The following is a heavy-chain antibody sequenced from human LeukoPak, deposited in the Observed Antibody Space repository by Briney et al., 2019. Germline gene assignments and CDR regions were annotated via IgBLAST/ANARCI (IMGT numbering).Heavy chain of an antibody. J-gene: IGHJ5*02. CDR2: INHSGST. CDR1: GGSFSGYY. V-gene: IGHV4-34*01. CDR3: ARDGNQLLWFGELSGWFDP. Sequence: SETLSLTCAVYGGSFSGYYWSWIRQPPGKGLEWIGEINHSGSTNYNPSLKSRVTISVDTSKNQISLKLSSVTAADTAVYYCARDGNQLLWFGELSGWFDPWGQGTLVTVSS. D-gene: IGHD3-10*01.